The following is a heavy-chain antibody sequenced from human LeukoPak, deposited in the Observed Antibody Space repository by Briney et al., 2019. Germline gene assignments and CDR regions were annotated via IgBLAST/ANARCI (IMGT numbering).Heavy chain of an antibody. CDR3: ARDHDSSGWYGVDY. Sequence: GGSLRLSCAASGFTFSYFGMHWVRQAPGKGLEWVAVIWYDGSNAYYADSMKGRFTISRDNSKNTLYLEMNSLRAEDTAVYYCARDHDSSGWYGVDYWGQGTLVTVSS. V-gene: IGHV3-33*01. J-gene: IGHJ4*02. D-gene: IGHD6-19*01. CDR2: IWYDGSNA. CDR1: GFTFSYFG.